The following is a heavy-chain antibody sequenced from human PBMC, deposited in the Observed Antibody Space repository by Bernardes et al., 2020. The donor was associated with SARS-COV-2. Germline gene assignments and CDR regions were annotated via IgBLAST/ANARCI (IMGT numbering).Heavy chain of an antibody. Sequence: SETLSLTCTVSGGPVSSSSSYWGWLLQAPGKGLEWIGSIYYSGSIYYNPSLRSRVTISVDTSKKQFSLKLSSVTAADTAIYYCARHLRGELQLQHWFDPWGQGTLVTVSS. CDR2: IYYSGSI. J-gene: IGHJ5*02. CDR1: GGPVSSSSSY. CDR3: ARHLRGELQLQHWFDP. V-gene: IGHV4-39*01. D-gene: IGHD3-16*01.